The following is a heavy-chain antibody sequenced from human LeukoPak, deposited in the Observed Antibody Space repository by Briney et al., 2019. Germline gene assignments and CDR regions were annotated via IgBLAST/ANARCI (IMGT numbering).Heavy chain of an antibody. CDR2: ISWNSGSI. V-gene: IGHV3-9*01. CDR1: GFTFDDYA. J-gene: IGHJ1*01. D-gene: IGHD6-6*01. Sequence: PGGSLRLSCAASGFTFDDYAMHWVRQAPGKGLEWVSGISWNSGSIGYADSVKGRFTISRDNAKNSLYLQMNSLRAEDTALYYCAKDNGFTIADSSPYFQHWGQGTLVTVSS. CDR3: AKDNGFTIADSSPYFQH.